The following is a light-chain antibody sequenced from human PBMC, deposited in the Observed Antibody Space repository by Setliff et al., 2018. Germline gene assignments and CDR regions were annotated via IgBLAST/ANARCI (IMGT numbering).Light chain of an antibody. J-gene: IGKJ5*01. Sequence: EIVLTQSPATLSLSPGDRATLSCRASQSIRTYLAWYQQKPGQAPRLLIHDASNRVTGVPARFSGSGSGTDFTLTISSLEPEDFAVYFCQQRSIWPITFGQGTRLEI. CDR3: QQRSIWPIT. CDR2: DAS. CDR1: QSIRTY. V-gene: IGKV3-11*01.